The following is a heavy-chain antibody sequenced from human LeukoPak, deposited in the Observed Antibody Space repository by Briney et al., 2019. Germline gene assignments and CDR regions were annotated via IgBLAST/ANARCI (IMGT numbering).Heavy chain of an antibody. J-gene: IGHJ4*02. CDR1: AFTFSVAA. CDR3: ARYYSASSGYPYYFDY. Sequence: GGSLRLSCASSAFTFSVAAMTWVRQAPGKGLEWVSLIGASGESTYYADSVKGRFTISRDNSKNTVYLQMNSLRAEDTAVYYCARYYSASSGYPYYFDYWGQGTLVTVSS. V-gene: IGHV3-23*01. CDR2: IGASGEST. D-gene: IGHD3-22*01.